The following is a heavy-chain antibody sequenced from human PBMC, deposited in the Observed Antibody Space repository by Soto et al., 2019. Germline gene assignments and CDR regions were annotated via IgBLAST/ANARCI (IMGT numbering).Heavy chain of an antibody. CDR1: GGSISSGDYY. CDR2: IYYSGST. J-gene: IGHJ4*02. Sequence: QVQLQESAPGLVKPSQTLSLTCTVSGGSISSGDYYWSWIRQPPEKGLEWIGYIYYSGSTYYNPSLNSRVTISVDTSKNQFSLKLSSVTAADTAVYYCASYYYDSSGSLDFDHWGQGTLVTVSS. CDR3: ASYYYDSSGSLDFDH. D-gene: IGHD3-22*01. V-gene: IGHV4-30-4*01.